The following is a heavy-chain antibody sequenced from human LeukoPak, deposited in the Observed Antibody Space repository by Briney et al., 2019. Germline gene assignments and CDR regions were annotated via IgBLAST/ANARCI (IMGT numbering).Heavy chain of an antibody. CDR2: IYYSGST. D-gene: IGHD1-26*01. V-gene: IGHV4-39*01. Sequence: SETLSLTCTVSGGSISSYYWGWIRQPPGKGLEWIGSIYYSGSTYYNPSLKSRVTISVDTSKNQFSLKLSSVTAADTAVYYCARWEQGDAFDIWGQGTMVTVSS. J-gene: IGHJ3*02. CDR3: ARWEQGDAFDI. CDR1: GGSISSYY.